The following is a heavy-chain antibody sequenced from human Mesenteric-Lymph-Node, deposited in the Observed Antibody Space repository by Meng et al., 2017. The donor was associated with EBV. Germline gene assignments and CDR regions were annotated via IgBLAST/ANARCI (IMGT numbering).Heavy chain of an antibody. CDR3: ARGGATY. D-gene: IGHD5-12*01. J-gene: IGHJ1*01. Sequence: QLVGSGGGLVKPGGSLRLSCAASGFAFSSSSMMWVRQAPGKGLEWVSSISSSSSGIYYADSVRGRFTISRDNADNSLYLQMTSLKAEDTAVYYCARGGATYWGQGTLVTASS. CDR1: GFAFSSSS. CDR2: ISSSSSGI. V-gene: IGHV3-21*01.